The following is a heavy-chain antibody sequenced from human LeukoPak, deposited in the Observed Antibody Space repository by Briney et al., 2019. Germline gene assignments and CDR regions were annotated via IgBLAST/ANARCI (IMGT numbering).Heavy chain of an antibody. Sequence: PSETLSLTCTVSGGSISSYYRSWIRQPPGKGLEWIGYIYYSGSTNYNPSLKSRVTISVDTSKNQFSLKLSSVTAADTAVYYCARSRITIFGVAPCWFDPWGQGALVTVSS. V-gene: IGHV4-59*01. CDR2: IYYSGST. CDR3: ARSRITIFGVAPCWFDP. D-gene: IGHD3-3*01. J-gene: IGHJ5*02. CDR1: GGSISSYY.